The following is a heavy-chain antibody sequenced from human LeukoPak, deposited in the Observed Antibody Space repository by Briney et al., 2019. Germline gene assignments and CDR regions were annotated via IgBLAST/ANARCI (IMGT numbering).Heavy chain of an antibody. Sequence: PSETLSLTCAVYGGSFSGYYWSWIRQPPGKGLEWIEEINHSGSTNYNPSLKSRVTISLDTSKNQFSLKLSSVTAADTAVYYCARALAAGWFDPWGQGTLVTVSS. D-gene: IGHD6-13*01. CDR3: ARALAAGWFDP. J-gene: IGHJ5*02. V-gene: IGHV4-34*01. CDR2: INHSGST. CDR1: GGSFSGYY.